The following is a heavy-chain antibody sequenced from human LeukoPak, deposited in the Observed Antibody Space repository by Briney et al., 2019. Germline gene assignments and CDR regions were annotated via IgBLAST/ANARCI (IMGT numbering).Heavy chain of an antibody. CDR1: GGSISSYY. J-gene: IGHJ3*02. D-gene: IGHD3-22*01. V-gene: IGHV4-59*01. Sequence: PSETLSLTCTVSGGSISSYYWSWIRQPPGKGLEWIGYIYYSGSTNYNPSLKSRVTISVDTSKNQFSLKLSSVTAADTAVYYCARDPGSSGLVGFDIWGQGTMVTVSS. CDR3: ARDPGSSGLVGFDI. CDR2: IYYSGST.